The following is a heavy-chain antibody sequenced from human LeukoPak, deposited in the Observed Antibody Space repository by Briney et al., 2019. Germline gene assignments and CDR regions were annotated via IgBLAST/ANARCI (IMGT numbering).Heavy chain of an antibody. V-gene: IGHV4-39*01. CDR2: IYYSGST. Sequence: PSETLSLTCTASGGSISTYYWSWIRQPPGKGLEWIGSIYYSGSTYYNPSLKSRVTISVDTSKNQFSLKLSSVTAADTAVYYCARDGYPFDYWGQGTLVAVSS. J-gene: IGHJ4*02. CDR1: GGSISTYY. CDR3: ARDGYPFDY. D-gene: IGHD5-18*01.